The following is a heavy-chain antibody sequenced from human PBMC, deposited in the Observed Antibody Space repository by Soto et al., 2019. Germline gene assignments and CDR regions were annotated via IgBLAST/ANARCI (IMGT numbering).Heavy chain of an antibody. CDR1: GGSISSSNW. D-gene: IGHD3-3*01. CDR2: IYHSGST. CDR3: ARDLEMATKWLTAGWDY. Sequence: QVQLQESGPGLVKPSGTLSLTCAVSGGSISSSNWWSWVRQPPGKGLEWIGEIYHSGSTNYNPSLKSRVTISVDKSKNQFSLKLSSVTAADTAVYYCARDLEMATKWLTAGWDYWGQGTLVTVSS. V-gene: IGHV4-4*02. J-gene: IGHJ4*02.